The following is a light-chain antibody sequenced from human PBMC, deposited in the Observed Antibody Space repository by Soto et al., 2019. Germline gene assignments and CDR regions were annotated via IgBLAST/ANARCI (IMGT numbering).Light chain of an antibody. V-gene: IGKV1-39*01. CDR2: AAS. CDR3: QQYQNLWT. J-gene: IGKJ1*01. Sequence: DIQMTQSPSSLSASVGDGVTITCRASQSISSYVSWYQQKPGKAPKLLIYAASRLQSGVPSRFSGSGSGTEFTLTISGLQSEDFALYYCQQYQNLWTFGQGTKVDIK. CDR1: QSISSY.